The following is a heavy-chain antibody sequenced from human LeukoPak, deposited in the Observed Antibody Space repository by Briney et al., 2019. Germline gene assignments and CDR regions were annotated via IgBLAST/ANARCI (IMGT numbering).Heavy chain of an antibody. Sequence: PGGSLRLSCAASGFTFSSYSMNWVRQAPGKGLEWVSSISSSSSYIYYADSVKGRFTISRDNAKNSLYLQMNSLRAEDTAVYYCARARVVDGSGSYYKFYYYYYGMDVWGQGTTVTVSS. CDR2: ISSSSSYI. V-gene: IGHV3-21*01. CDR1: GFTFSSYS. D-gene: IGHD3-10*01. CDR3: ARARVVDGSGSYYKFYYYYYGMDV. J-gene: IGHJ6*02.